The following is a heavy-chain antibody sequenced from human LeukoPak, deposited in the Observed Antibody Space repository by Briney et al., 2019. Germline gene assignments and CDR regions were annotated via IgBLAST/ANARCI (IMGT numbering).Heavy chain of an antibody. CDR1: GFTFDDYA. CDR3: AKASGYSFGHFDY. D-gene: IGHD5-18*01. CDR2: IIWNGGRT. J-gene: IGHJ4*02. V-gene: IGHV3-9*01. Sequence: GGSLRLSCAAPGFTFDDYAMHWVRQAPGKGLEWVSDIIWNGGRTGYADSVKGRFTISRDNAKNSLYPQMNNLRPEDTALYYCAKASGYSFGHFDYWGQGTLVTVSS.